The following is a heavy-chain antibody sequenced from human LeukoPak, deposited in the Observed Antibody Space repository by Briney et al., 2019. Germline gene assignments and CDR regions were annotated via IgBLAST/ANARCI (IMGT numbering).Heavy chain of an antibody. Sequence: GGSLRLSCVASGFSLEDYAMHWVRQVPGKGLEWVSSISWDGRTQVYTDSVKGRFTISRDNAKNTLFLQMNSLRAEDTAVYFCARDGVSTVDFDYWGQGTLVTVSS. V-gene: IGHV3-9*01. D-gene: IGHD1-14*01. J-gene: IGHJ4*02. CDR2: ISWDGRTQ. CDR1: GFSLEDYA. CDR3: ARDGVSTVDFDY.